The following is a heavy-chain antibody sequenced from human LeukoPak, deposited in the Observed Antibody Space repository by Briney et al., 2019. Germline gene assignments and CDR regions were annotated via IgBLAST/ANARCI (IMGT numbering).Heavy chain of an antibody. Sequence: AGSLTLSCTASGITISSYDMNWIRQAPGKGLDWVSVISASGSSTLYADSVKGRFTISRDNSKNTLYLQRNNLRAEDTAVYYCARRGYNVRQNDAFDYWGQGTLVTVSS. CDR1: GITISSYD. CDR2: ISASGSST. J-gene: IGHJ4*02. V-gene: IGHV3-23*01. D-gene: IGHD5-18*01. CDR3: ARRGYNVRQNDAFDY.